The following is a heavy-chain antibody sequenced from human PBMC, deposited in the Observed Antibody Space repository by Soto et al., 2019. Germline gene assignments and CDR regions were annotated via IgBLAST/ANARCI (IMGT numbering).Heavy chain of an antibody. Sequence: QVQLQESGRGLVEPSQTLSLTCTVSGGSIAGDGYYWSGIRHHPGKGLERIGYVHYSGTTYYNPSLKSRPTLSVDTSRTQFALNLRTVTAADTAVYYCARGWRAGAGWANWFDLWGQGTLVTVSS. D-gene: IGHD6-13*01. V-gene: IGHV4-31*03. CDR1: GGSIAGDGYY. CDR3: ARGWRAGAGWANWFDL. CDR2: VHYSGTT. J-gene: IGHJ5*02.